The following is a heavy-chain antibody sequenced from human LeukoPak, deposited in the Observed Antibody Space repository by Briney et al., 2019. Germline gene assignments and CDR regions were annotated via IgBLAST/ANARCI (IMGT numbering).Heavy chain of an antibody. Sequence: PGGSLRLSCAASGFTFDDYAMHWVRQAPGKGREWVSGISWNSGSIGYADSVKGRFTISRDNAKNSLYLQMNSLRAEDMALYYCAKGNYGGNQEYFQHWGQGTLVTVSS. CDR3: AKGNYGGNQEYFQH. J-gene: IGHJ1*01. CDR1: GFTFDDYA. V-gene: IGHV3-9*03. D-gene: IGHD4-23*01. CDR2: ISWNSGSI.